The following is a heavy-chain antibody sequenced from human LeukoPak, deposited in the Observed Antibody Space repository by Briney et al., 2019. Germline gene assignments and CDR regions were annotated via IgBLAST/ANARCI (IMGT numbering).Heavy chain of an antibody. Sequence: GGSLRLSCTASGFTFGDYAMSWVRQAPGKGLEWVGFIRSKAYGGTTEYAASVKGRFTISRDDSKSIAYLQMNSLKTEDTAVYYCTRDPGYSSGWHGWGYYMDVWGKGTTVTVSS. CDR2: IRSKAYGGTT. CDR3: TRDPGYSSGWHGWGYYMDV. V-gene: IGHV3-49*04. J-gene: IGHJ6*03. CDR1: GFTFGDYA. D-gene: IGHD6-19*01.